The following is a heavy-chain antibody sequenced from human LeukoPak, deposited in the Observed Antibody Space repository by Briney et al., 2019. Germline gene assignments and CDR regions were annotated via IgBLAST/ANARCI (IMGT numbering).Heavy chain of an antibody. CDR1: GGSISSYY. V-gene: IGHV4-59*01. J-gene: IGHJ4*02. CDR3: ARVVYCGGDGYPDY. Sequence: SETLSLTCTVSGGSISSYYWSWIRQPPGKGLEWIGYIYYSGSANYTPSLKSRVTISVDTSKNQFSLKLSSVTAADTAVYYCARVVYCGGDGYPDYWGQGTLVTVSS. CDR2: IYYSGSA. D-gene: IGHD2-21*02.